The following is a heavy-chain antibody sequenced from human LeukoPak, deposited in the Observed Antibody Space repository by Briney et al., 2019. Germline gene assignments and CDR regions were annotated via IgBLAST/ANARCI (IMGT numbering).Heavy chain of an antibody. CDR1: GFTFSSYG. CDR2: IWYDGSNK. J-gene: IGHJ3*01. D-gene: IGHD2-15*01. CDR3: AKDSLGTDIVVP. V-gene: IGHV3-30*02. Sequence: GGSLRLSCAASGFTFSSYGMHWVRQAPGKGLEWVAVIWYDGSNKYYADSVKGRFTISRDNSKNTLYLQMNSLRAEDTAVYYCAKDSLGTDIVVPWGQGTMVTVSS.